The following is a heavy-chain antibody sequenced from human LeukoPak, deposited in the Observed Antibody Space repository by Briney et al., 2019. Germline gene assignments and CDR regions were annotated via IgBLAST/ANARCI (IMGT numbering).Heavy chain of an antibody. CDR2: ISGSGGST. Sequence: GGSLRLSCAASGFTFSSYAMSWDRQAPGKGLEWVSAISGSGGSTYYADSVKGRFTISRDNSKNTLYLQMNSLRAEDTAVYYCATGLSLGYCSGGSCPYGMDVWGKGTTVTVSS. CDR3: ATGLSLGYCSGGSCPYGMDV. CDR1: GFTFSSYA. J-gene: IGHJ6*04. D-gene: IGHD2-15*01. V-gene: IGHV3-23*01.